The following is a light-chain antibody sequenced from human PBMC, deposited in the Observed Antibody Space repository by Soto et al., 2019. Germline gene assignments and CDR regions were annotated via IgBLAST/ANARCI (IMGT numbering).Light chain of an antibody. CDR3: QQRSIWPT. CDR1: QSVSNF. Sequence: EIVLTQSPATLSLSPGERATLSCRASQSVSNFLAWYQQKPGQAPRLLIYDASSRATGIPARFSGSGSGTEFTLTISSLEPEDFVVYYCQQRSIWPTFGQGTRLEIK. V-gene: IGKV3-11*01. J-gene: IGKJ5*01. CDR2: DAS.